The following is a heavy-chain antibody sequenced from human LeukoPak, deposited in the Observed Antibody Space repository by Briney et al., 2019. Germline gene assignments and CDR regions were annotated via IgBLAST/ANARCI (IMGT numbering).Heavy chain of an antibody. CDR1: RGSIISYY. CDR3: ALIGGNYYYGMDV. CDR2: IDYSGST. Sequence: SETLSLTCTVSRGSIISYYWSWIGQPPRMELEWIGHIDYSGSTNYNPSLKSRVTISVDTSKNQFSLKLSSVTAADTAVYYCALIGGNYYYGMDVWGQGTTVTVSS. D-gene: IGHD3-3*01. J-gene: IGHJ6*02. V-gene: IGHV4-59*01.